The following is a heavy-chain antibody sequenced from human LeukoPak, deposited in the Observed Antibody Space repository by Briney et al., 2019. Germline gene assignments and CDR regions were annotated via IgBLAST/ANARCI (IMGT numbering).Heavy chain of an antibody. V-gene: IGHV4-59*01. CDR1: GGSISNYY. CDR3: ARLSSGRPHEYFQH. Sequence: SETLSLTCTVSGGSISNYYWSWVRQPPGKGLEWIAYIYSSGSTNYNPSLKSRATISVDTSKNQFSLKLTSVTAADTAVYYCARLSSGRPHEYFQHWGQGTLVTVSS. CDR2: IYSSGST. D-gene: IGHD3-22*01. J-gene: IGHJ1*01.